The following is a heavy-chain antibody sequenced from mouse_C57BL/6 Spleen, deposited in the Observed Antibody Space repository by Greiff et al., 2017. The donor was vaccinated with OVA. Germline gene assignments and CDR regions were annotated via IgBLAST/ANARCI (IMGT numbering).Heavy chain of an antibody. CDR3: ASSGLGFDY. Sequence: QVQLQQPGAELVKPGASVTLSCKASGYTFTSYWMHWVKQRPGRGLEWIGRIDPNSGGTKYNEKFKGKATLTADKPSSTAYMQLSSLTSEDSAGYNCASSGLGFDYWGQGTTLTVSS. CDR2: IDPNSGGT. D-gene: IGHD3-1*01. J-gene: IGHJ2*01. V-gene: IGHV1-72*01. CDR1: GYTFTSYW.